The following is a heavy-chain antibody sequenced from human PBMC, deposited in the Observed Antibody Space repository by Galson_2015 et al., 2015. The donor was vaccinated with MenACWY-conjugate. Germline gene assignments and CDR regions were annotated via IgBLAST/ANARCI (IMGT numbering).Heavy chain of an antibody. J-gene: IGHJ5*02. Sequence: SLRLSCAASGFTFSSYGMHWVRQAPGKGLEWVAFIRYDGSNKYYADSVKGRFTISRDNSKNTLYLQMNSLRAEDTAVYYCAKDRGGAWYYYGSGKGPWGQGTLVTVSS. V-gene: IGHV3-30*02. D-gene: IGHD3-10*01. CDR1: GFTFSSYG. CDR2: IRYDGSNK. CDR3: AKDRGGAWYYYGSGKGP.